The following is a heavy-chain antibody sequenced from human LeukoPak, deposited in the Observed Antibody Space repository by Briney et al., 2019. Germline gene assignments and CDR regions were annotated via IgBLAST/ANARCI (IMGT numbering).Heavy chain of an antibody. CDR2: IYHSGST. D-gene: IGHD3-22*01. CDR3: ARHIAYYYDSSGQEDAFDI. Sequence: SETLSLTCAVSGYSISSGYYWGWIRQPPGKGLEWIGSIYHSGSTYYNPSLKSRVTISVDTSKSQFSLKLSSVTAADTAVYYCARHIAYYYDSSGQEDAFDIWGQGTMVTVSS. V-gene: IGHV4-38-2*01. CDR1: GYSISSGYY. J-gene: IGHJ3*02.